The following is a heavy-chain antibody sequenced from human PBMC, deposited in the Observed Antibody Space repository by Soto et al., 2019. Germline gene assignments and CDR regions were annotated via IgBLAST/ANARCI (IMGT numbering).Heavy chain of an antibody. V-gene: IGHV3-48*02. CDR2: VNRGASSL. Sequence: LRLSCAASGFSLSDHGVNWVRQAPGKGLEWISSVNRGASSLYYAESVKGRFTMSRDDAKNSVYLQMNSLRDEDTAVYYCARQINWRDGGAWGQGTLVTVSS. J-gene: IGHJ5*02. CDR1: GFSLSDHG. CDR3: ARQINWRDGGA. D-gene: IGHD3-16*01.